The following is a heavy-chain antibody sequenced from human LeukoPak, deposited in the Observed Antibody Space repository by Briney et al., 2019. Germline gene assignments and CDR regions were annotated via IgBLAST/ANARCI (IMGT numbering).Heavy chain of an antibody. CDR3: AKDPVYDFWSGYYTRWFDP. CDR1: GFTFSSYA. J-gene: IGHJ5*02. Sequence: PGGSLRLSCAASGFTFSSYAMSWVRQAPGKGLEWVSAISGSGGSTYYADSVKGRFTISRDNSKNTLYLQMNSLRAEDTAVYYCAKDPVYDFWSGYYTRWFDPWGQGTLVTVSS. CDR2: ISGSGGST. D-gene: IGHD3-3*01. V-gene: IGHV3-23*01.